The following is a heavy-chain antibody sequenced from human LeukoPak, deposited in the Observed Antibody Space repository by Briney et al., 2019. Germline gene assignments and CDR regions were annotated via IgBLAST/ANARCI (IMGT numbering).Heavy chain of an antibody. Sequence: ASVTVSCKASGYTFPSYGISWVRQAPGQGLEWMGWISAYKCNTNYAQKFQGRVTMTTDTSTSTAYMELRSLRSDDTAVYYCARGLGITMVRQPSGGWFDPWGQGTLVTVSS. CDR2: ISAYKCNT. D-gene: IGHD3-10*01. V-gene: IGHV1-18*01. CDR3: ARGLGITMVRQPSGGWFDP. CDR1: GYTFPSYG. J-gene: IGHJ5*02.